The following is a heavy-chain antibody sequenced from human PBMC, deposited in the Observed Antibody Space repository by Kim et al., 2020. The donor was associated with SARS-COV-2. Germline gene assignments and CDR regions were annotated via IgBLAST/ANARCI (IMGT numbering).Heavy chain of an antibody. CDR3: ARDTPGQKAFDI. V-gene: IGHV6-1*01. Sequence: AGSVKSRITINPDTSKNQFSLQLNSVTPEDTAVYYCARDTPGQKAFDIWGQGTMVAVSS. J-gene: IGHJ3*02.